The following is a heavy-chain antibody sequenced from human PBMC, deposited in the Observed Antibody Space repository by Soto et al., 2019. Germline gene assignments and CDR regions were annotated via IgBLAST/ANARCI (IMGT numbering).Heavy chain of an antibody. Sequence: SETLSLTCTVSGGSISSYYWSWIRQPPGKGLEWIGYIYYTGTTTYNPSIKSRVTISVDSSKNQFSPNLTSVSAADTAVYYCARLGGFYQSLDSWGQGTLVTVSS. CDR3: ARLGGFYQSLDS. V-gene: IGHV4-59*08. CDR2: IYYTGTT. J-gene: IGHJ5*01. D-gene: IGHD3-22*01. CDR1: GGSISSYY.